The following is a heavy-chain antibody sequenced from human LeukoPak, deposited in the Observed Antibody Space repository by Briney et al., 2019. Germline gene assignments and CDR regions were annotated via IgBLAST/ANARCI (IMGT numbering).Heavy chain of an antibody. CDR3: ARDRSGYYDSSGYYWY. D-gene: IGHD3-22*01. V-gene: IGHV3-11*01. Sequence: GGSLRLSCAASGFTFSDYYMSWIRQAPGKGLEGGSYISSSGSTIYYADSVKGRFTISRDNAKNSLYLQMNSLSAEDAAVYYCARDRSGYYDSSGYYWYWGQGTLVTVSS. CDR1: GFTFSDYY. J-gene: IGHJ4*02. CDR2: ISSSGSTI.